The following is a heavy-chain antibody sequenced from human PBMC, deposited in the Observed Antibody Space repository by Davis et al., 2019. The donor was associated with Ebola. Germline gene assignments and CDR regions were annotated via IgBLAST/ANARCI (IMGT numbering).Heavy chain of an antibody. D-gene: IGHD5-18*01. CDR2: ISAYNGNT. J-gene: IGHJ4*02. CDR1: GYIFTSYG. CDR3: ARAEQLWLKSDY. V-gene: IGHV1-18*01. Sequence: ASVKVSCKGSGYIFTSYGITWVRQAPGQGLEWMGWISAYNGNTNYAQKLQGRVTMTTDTSTSTAYMELRSLRSDDTAVYYCARAEQLWLKSDYWGQGTLVTVSS.